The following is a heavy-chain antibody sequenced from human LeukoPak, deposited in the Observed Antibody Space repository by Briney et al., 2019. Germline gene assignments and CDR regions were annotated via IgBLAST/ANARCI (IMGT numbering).Heavy chain of an antibody. CDR2: IFYSGST. D-gene: IGHD1/OR15-1a*01. CDR1: GDSIGSSSYY. V-gene: IGHV4-39*07. Sequence: KTSETLSLTCTVSGDSIGSSSYYWGWIRQPPGKGLEWIGSIFYSGSTYYNPSLKSRLTISVDKSNNQISLRLTSVTAADTAVYYCARKDWNNVRAFDIWGQGTMVTVSS. J-gene: IGHJ3*02. CDR3: ARKDWNNVRAFDI.